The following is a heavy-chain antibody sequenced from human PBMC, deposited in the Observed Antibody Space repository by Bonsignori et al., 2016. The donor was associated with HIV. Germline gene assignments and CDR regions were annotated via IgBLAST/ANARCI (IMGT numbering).Heavy chain of an antibody. J-gene: IGHJ6*03. CDR2: MNPNSGNT. D-gene: IGHD2-8*01. CDR3: ARGRIGTNDYYMDV. Sequence: WVRQAPGQGLEWMGWMNPNSGNTGYAQKFQGRVTMTRNTSISTAYMELSSLRSEDTAVYYCARGRIGTNDYYMDVWGKGTTVTVSS. V-gene: IGHV1-8*01.